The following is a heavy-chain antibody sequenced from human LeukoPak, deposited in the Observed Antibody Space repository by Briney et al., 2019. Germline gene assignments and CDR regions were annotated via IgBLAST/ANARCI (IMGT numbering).Heavy chain of an antibody. Sequence: GGSLRLSCAASGFTFSDYYMSWIRQAPGKGLEWVSYISSSGSTIYYADSVKGRFTISRDNAKNSLYLQMNSLRAEDTAVYYCARLNCSSTSCTIAAAGTFDYWGQGTLVTVSS. D-gene: IGHD2-2*01. J-gene: IGHJ4*02. CDR2: ISSSGSTI. V-gene: IGHV3-11*04. CDR1: GFTFSDYY. CDR3: ARLNCSSTSCTIAAAGTFDY.